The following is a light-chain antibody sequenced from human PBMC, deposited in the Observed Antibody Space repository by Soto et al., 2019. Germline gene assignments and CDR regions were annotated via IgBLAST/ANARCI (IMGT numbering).Light chain of an antibody. Sequence: QSALTQSASVSGSPGQSITITCTGTSSDVGGYNYVSWYQQHPGKAPKLMIYNVNDRPSGVSNRFSGSKSGNTASLTISGLQDEDEADYYCTSYTTTGTWVFGGGTKVTVL. CDR2: NVN. CDR3: TSYTTTGTWV. V-gene: IGLV2-14*01. J-gene: IGLJ3*02. CDR1: SSDVGGYNY.